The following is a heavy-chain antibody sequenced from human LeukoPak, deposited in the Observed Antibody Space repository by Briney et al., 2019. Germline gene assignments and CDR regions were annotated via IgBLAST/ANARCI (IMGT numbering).Heavy chain of an antibody. J-gene: IGHJ3*02. CDR1: GGSISSYY. CDR2: IYYSGST. Sequence: SETLSLTCTVSGGSISSYYWSWIRRPPGKGLEWIGYIYYSGSTNYNPSLKSRVTISVDTSKNQFSLKMTSVTAADTAAYYCARQGPGGRAFDIWGQGTTVTVSS. V-gene: IGHV4-59*08. D-gene: IGHD2-8*02. CDR3: ARQGPGGRAFDI.